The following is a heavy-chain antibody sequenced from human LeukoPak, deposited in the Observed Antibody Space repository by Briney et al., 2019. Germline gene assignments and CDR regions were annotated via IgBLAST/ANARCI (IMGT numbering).Heavy chain of an antibody. CDR1: GYTFTGYY. CDR2: INPSGGST. J-gene: IGHJ4*02. Sequence: GPVKVSCKASGYTFTGYYMHWVRQAPGQGLEWMGIINPSGGSTSYAQKFQGRVTMTRDMSTSTVYMELSSLRSEDTAVYYCARAPITGSYYMDYFDYWGQGTLVTVSS. V-gene: IGHV1-46*01. D-gene: IGHD3-10*01. CDR3: ARAPITGSYYMDYFDY.